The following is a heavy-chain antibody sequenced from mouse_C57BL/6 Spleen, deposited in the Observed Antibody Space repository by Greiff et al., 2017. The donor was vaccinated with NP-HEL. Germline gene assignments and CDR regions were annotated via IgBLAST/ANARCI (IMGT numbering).Heavy chain of an antibody. V-gene: IGHV1-26*01. CDR1: GYTFTDYY. J-gene: IGHJ2*01. D-gene: IGHD1-1*01. Sequence: EVQLQQSGPELVKPGASVKISCKASGYTFTDYYMNWVKQSHGKSLEWIGDINPNNGGTSYNQKFKGKATLTVDKSSSTAYMELRSLTYEDSAGYYCAQRPTTVVAKEGFDYWGQGTTLTVSS. CDR2: INPNNGGT. CDR3: AQRPTTVVAKEGFDY.